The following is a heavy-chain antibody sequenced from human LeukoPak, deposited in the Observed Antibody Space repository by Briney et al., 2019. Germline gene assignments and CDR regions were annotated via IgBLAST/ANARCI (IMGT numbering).Heavy chain of an antibody. CDR1: GFTFDDYT. CDR2: ISWDGGST. CDR3: ARDGYNLDTFDI. D-gene: IGHD5-24*01. J-gene: IGHJ3*02. Sequence: GGSLRLSCAASGFTFDDYTMHWVRQAPGKGLEWVSLISWDGGSTYYADSVKGRFTISRDNAKNTLYLQMNSLRAEDTAVYYCARDGYNLDTFDIWGQGTMVTVSS. V-gene: IGHV3-43*01.